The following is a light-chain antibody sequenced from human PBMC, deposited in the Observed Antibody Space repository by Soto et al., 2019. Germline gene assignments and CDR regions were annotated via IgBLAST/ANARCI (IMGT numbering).Light chain of an antibody. CDR3: LLTYSGTLVV. CDR2: DTS. V-gene: IGLV7-46*01. J-gene: IGLJ2*01. Sequence: QAVVTQEPSVTVSPGGTVTLTCDSSTGAVTSGHYPYWFQQKPGQAPRTLIYDTSNKHSWTPARFSGTLLGGKAALTLSGAQPEDEAEYYCLLTYSGTLVVFGGGTKLTVL. CDR1: TGAVTSGHY.